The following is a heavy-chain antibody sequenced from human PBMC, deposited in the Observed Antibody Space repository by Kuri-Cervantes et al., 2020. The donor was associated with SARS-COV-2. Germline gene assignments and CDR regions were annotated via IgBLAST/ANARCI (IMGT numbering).Heavy chain of an antibody. V-gene: IGHV1-8*03. CDR2: MNPNSGNT. J-gene: IGHJ2*01. Sequence: ASVKVSCKASGYTFTSYDINWVRQATGQGLEWMGWMNPNSGNTGYAQKFQGRVTITRNTSISTAYMELSSLRSEDTAVYYCARDRSLMREEDWYFDLWGRGTLVTVSS. CDR3: ARDRSLMREEDWYFDL. CDR1: GYTFTSYD.